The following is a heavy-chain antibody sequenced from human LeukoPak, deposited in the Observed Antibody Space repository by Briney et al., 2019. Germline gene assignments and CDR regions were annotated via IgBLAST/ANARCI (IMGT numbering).Heavy chain of an antibody. J-gene: IGHJ1*01. V-gene: IGHV5-51*01. CDR3: ATYAGSYSKYFQH. Sequence: GESLKISCKGSEYSFTNYWIGWVRQMPGKGLEWMGIIYPGDSDTRYSLSFQGQVTISADKSISTAYLQWSSLKASDTAMYFCATYAGSYSKYFQHWGQGTLVTVSS. CDR2: IYPGDSDT. D-gene: IGHD3-10*01. CDR1: EYSFTNYW.